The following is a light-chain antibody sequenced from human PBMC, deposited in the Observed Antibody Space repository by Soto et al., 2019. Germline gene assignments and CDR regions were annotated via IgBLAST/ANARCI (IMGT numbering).Light chain of an antibody. CDR3: QQYGSSPQT. V-gene: IGKV3-20*01. J-gene: IGKJ1*01. Sequence: EIVLTQSPGTLSLSPGERATLSCRASQSVGTSYLAWYQQKPGQAPRLLIYAASSRATGIPDRFTGSGSGTDFALTISRLEPEDFAVYFCQQYGSSPQTFGQGTKVDIK. CDR1: QSVGTSY. CDR2: AAS.